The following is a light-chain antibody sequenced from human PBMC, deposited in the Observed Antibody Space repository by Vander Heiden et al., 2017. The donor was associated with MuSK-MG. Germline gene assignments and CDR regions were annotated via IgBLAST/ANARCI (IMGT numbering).Light chain of an antibody. CDR3: SSYTSSSLGV. J-gene: IGLJ3*02. V-gene: IGLV2-14*01. CDR2: EVS. Sequence: QSALTQPASVSGSPGQSITISCTGTSGDVGGYNYVSWYQQHPGKAPKLMIYEVSKRPAGVANRFSGYKSGSTASLTISGREAEDEADYYCSSYTSSSLGVFGGGTKLTVL. CDR1: SGDVGGYNY.